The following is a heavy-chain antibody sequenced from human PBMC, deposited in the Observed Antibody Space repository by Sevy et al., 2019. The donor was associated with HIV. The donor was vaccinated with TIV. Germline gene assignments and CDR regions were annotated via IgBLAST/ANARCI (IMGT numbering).Heavy chain of an antibody. CDR2: IWYDGSNK. Sequence: GGSLRLSCAASGFTFSSYGMHWVRQAPGKGLEWVAVIWYDGSNKYYADSMKGRFTISRDNSKNTLYLQMNSLRAEDTAVYYCARESMVRGVIIPYYYYYGMDVWGQGTTVTVSS. J-gene: IGHJ6*02. CDR1: GFTFSSYG. V-gene: IGHV3-33*01. D-gene: IGHD3-10*01. CDR3: ARESMVRGVIIPYYYYYGMDV.